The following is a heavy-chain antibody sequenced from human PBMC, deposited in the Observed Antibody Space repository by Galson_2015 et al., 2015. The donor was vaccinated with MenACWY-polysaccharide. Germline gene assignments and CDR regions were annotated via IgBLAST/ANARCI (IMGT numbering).Heavy chain of an antibody. CDR1: GFTFGSYA. Sequence: SLRLSCAASGFTFGSYAMGWVRQAPGKGLEWVSSIGGSGLTTFYAESVKGRFTISRDNAQNILSLQMNSLRADDTARYFCAKVTERASSRRPFEVWGQGTMVTVSS. CDR3: AKVTERASSRRPFEV. V-gene: IGHV3-23*01. CDR2: IGGSGLTT. D-gene: IGHD5-24*01. J-gene: IGHJ3*01.